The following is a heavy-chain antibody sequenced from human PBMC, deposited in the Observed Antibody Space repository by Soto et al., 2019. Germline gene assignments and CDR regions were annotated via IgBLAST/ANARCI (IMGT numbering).Heavy chain of an antibody. J-gene: IGHJ3*02. CDR1: GFTFSSYG. D-gene: IGHD2-15*01. CDR2: ISYDGSNK. V-gene: IGHV3-30*18. Sequence: QVQLVESGGGVVQPGRSLRPSCAASGFTFSSYGMHWVRQAPGKGLEWVAVISYDGSNKYYADSVKGRFTISRDNSKNTLYLQMNSLRAEDTAVYYCAKPGYCSGGSCGYHAFDIWGQGTMVTVSS. CDR3: AKPGYCSGGSCGYHAFDI.